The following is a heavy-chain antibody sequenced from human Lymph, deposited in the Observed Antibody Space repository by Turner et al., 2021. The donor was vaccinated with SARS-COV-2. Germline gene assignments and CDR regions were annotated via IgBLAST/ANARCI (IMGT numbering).Heavy chain of an antibody. CDR3: ARDLGTYGMDV. Sequence: VQLVATGGVLIQSGGSLYLSCAASVIIVRRNYMNWVRQGRGKGLEWVSVNYSGGNTNYADTVKGRFTISRDNSKNTRYLQMNSLRGEDTAVYYCARDLGTYGMDVWGQGTTVTVSS. D-gene: IGHD6-13*01. J-gene: IGHJ6*02. V-gene: IGHV3-53*02. CDR1: VIIVRRNY. CDR2: NYSGGNT.